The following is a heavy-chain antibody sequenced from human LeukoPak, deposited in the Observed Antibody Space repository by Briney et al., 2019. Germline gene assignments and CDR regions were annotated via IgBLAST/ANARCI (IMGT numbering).Heavy chain of an antibody. CDR2: ISSSSSYI. CDR1: GFTFSSYS. Sequence: GGSLRLSCAASGFTFSSYSMNWVRQAPGKGLEWVSSISSSSSYIYYADSVKGRFTISRDNAKNSLYLQMNSLRAEDTAMYYCAIDIVVVPAANDAFDIWGQGTMVTVSS. V-gene: IGHV3-21*01. CDR3: AIDIVVVPAANDAFDI. J-gene: IGHJ3*02. D-gene: IGHD2-2*01.